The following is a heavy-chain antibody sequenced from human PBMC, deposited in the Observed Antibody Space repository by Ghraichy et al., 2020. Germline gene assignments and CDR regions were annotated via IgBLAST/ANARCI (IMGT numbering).Heavy chain of an antibody. CDR2: MSSSGSTI. V-gene: IGHV3-11*01. CDR1: GFTFSDYY. Sequence: GGSLRLSCAASGFTFSDYYMSWIRQAPGKGLEWVSYMSSSGSTIYYADSVKGRFTISRDNAKNSLYLQMNSLRAEDTAVYYCARDLVQPWQDIVVVPAAAFDYWGQGTLVTVSS. CDR3: ARDLVQPWQDIVVVPAAAFDY. J-gene: IGHJ4*02. D-gene: IGHD2-2*01.